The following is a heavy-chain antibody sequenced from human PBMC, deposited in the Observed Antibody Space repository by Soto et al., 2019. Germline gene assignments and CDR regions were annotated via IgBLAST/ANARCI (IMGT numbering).Heavy chain of an antibody. CDR1: GYTFTSYG. V-gene: IGHV1-18*01. J-gene: IGHJ4*02. CDR2: ISAYNGNT. D-gene: IGHD3-22*01. CDR3: ARDPHYYDSSGYYYGLDY. Sequence: QVQLVQSGAEVKKPGASVKVSCKASGYTFTSYGISCVRQAPGQGLEWMGWISAYNGNTNYAQKLQGRVTMTTDTSTSTAYMELRSLRSDDTAVYYCARDPHYYDSSGYYYGLDYWGQGTLVTVSS.